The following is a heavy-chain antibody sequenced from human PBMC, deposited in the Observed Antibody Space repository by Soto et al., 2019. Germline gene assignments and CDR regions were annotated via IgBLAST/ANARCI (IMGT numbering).Heavy chain of an antibody. D-gene: IGHD2-15*01. CDR1: GGSISSYY. Sequence: KPSETLSLTCTVSGGSISSYYWSWIRQPPGKGLEWIGYIYYSGSTNYNPSLKSRVTISVDTSKNQFSLKLSSVTAADTAVYYCARDREGHVFRTRGYCSGGSCSTYYYYYGMDVWGQGTTVTVSS. CDR2: IYYSGST. CDR3: ARDREGHVFRTRGYCSGGSCSTYYYYYGMDV. J-gene: IGHJ6*02. V-gene: IGHV4-59*01.